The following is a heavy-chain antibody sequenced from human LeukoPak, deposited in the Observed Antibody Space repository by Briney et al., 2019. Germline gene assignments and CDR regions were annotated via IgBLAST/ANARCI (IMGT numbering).Heavy chain of an antibody. CDR1: GFTFSSYW. Sequence: PGGSLRLSCAASGFTFSSYWMSWVRQAPGKGLEWVANIKQDGSDKYYVDSVEGRFTVSRDNARNSLYLQMNSLRAEDTAVYYCARGSTEQYYYDSSGYRDDAFDIWGQGTMVTVSS. CDR2: IKQDGSDK. D-gene: IGHD3-22*01. CDR3: ARGSTEQYYYDSSGYRDDAFDI. V-gene: IGHV3-7*01. J-gene: IGHJ3*02.